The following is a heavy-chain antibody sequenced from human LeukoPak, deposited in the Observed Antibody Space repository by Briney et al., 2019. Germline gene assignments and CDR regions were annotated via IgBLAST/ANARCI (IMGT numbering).Heavy chain of an antibody. J-gene: IGHJ4*02. CDR2: IYWDDDV. CDR3: VHSNILTLGGIDS. V-gene: IGHV2-5*02. Sequence: SGPTLGDPTQTLTLTCTFSGFSLSTSGVGGGWIRQPPAKALEGLGLIYWDDDVRYNPSLKRRLTITKDTSKNQVVLTVTNMDPVDTATYYCVHSNILTLGGIDSWGQGTLVTVSS. CDR1: GFSLSTSGVG. D-gene: IGHD3-9*01.